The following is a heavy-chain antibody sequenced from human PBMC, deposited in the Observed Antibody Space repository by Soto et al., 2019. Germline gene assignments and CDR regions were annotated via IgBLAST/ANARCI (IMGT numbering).Heavy chain of an antibody. CDR1: GYTFTSYG. CDR2: ISAYNGNT. J-gene: IGHJ4*02. D-gene: IGHD3-9*01. CDR3: ARLYYDILTGYYSPFDY. V-gene: IGHV1-18*01. Sequence: GASVKVSCKASGYTFTSYGISWVRQAPGQGLEWMGWISAYNGNTNYAQKLQGRVTMTTDTSTSTAYMELRSLRSDDTAVYYCARLYYDILTGYYSPFDYWGQGTLVTVSS.